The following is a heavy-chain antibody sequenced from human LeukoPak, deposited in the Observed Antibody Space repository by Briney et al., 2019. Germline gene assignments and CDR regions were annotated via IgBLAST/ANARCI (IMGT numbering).Heavy chain of an antibody. J-gene: IGHJ6*03. Sequence: PGGSLRLSCAASGFTFSDYYMSWIRQAPGRGLEWVSYISSSGSTIYYADSVKGRFTISRDNAKNSLYLQMNSLRAEDTAVYYCAGFDYSYYYYYMDVWGKGTTVTVSS. CDR2: ISSSGSTI. CDR1: GFTFSDYY. V-gene: IGHV3-11*04. D-gene: IGHD2-15*01. CDR3: AGFDYSYYYYYMDV.